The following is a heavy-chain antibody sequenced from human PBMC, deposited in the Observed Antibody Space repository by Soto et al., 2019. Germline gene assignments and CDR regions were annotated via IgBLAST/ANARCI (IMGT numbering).Heavy chain of an antibody. Sequence: ASVTVSCKASGYTFTSYYMHWVRQAPGQGLEWMGIINPSGGSSSYAQKFQGRVTITADESARASYMELRSLKSQDTAVYYCVRDSGAKLSSSWGQGTLVTVSS. D-gene: IGHD6-13*01. CDR2: INPSGGSS. CDR1: GYTFTSYY. CDR3: VRDSGAKLSSS. V-gene: IGHV1-46*01. J-gene: IGHJ4*02.